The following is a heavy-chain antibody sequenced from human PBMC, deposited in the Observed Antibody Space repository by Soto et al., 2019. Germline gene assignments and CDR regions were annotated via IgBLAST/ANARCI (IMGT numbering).Heavy chain of an antibody. CDR3: AASRVIVDYYYYMDV. D-gene: IGHD2-15*01. Sequence: GGSLRLSCAASGFTVSSNYMSWVRQAPGKGLEWVSVIYSGGSTYYADSVKGRFTISRHNSKNTLYLQMNSLRAEDTAVYYCAASRVIVDYYYYMDVWGKGTTVTVSS. J-gene: IGHJ6*03. CDR1: GFTVSSNY. V-gene: IGHV3-53*04. CDR2: IYSGGST.